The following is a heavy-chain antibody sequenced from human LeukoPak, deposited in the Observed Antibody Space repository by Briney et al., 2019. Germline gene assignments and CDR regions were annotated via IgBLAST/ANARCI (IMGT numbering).Heavy chain of an antibody. CDR1: GYSISSGYY. CDR3: ARVSGSNYYYDY. Sequence: SETLSLTCAVSGYSISSGYYWGWIRQPPGKGLEWIGSIYHSGSTSYNPSLKSRVTISVDTSKKQSSLKLSSVTAADTAVYYCARVSGSNYYYDYWGQGTLVTVSS. D-gene: IGHD1-26*01. J-gene: IGHJ4*02. V-gene: IGHV4-38-2*01. CDR2: IYHSGST.